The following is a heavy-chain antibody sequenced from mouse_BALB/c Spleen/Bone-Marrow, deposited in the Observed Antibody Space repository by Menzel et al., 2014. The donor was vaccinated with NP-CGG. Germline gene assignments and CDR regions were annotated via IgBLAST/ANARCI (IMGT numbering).Heavy chain of an antibody. Sequence: EVQGVESGPELEKPGASVKISCKASGYSFTGYNMNWVKQSNGKRLEWIGNIDPYYGGTSYKQKFKSKATLTVDKSSSTAYMQLKSLTSEDSAVYYCASTMITPFAYWGQGTLVTVSA. D-gene: IGHD2-4*01. V-gene: IGHV1-39*01. CDR2: IDPYYGGT. CDR3: ASTMITPFAY. J-gene: IGHJ3*01. CDR1: GYSFTGYN.